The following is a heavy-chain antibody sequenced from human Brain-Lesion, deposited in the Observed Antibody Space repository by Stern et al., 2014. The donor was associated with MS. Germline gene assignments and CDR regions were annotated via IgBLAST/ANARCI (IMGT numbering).Heavy chain of an antibody. Sequence: VQLVESGGDLVQPGRSLRLSCAAFGFTFDDYAMHWVRTAPGKGLEWVAGISWNSGTIGYADSVKGRFTTSRDNAYSSLYLQMNSLRPEDTALYYCARDITGSSAYFAYWGQGTLVTVAS. CDR3: ARDITGSSAYFAY. CDR1: GFTFDDYA. CDR2: ISWNSGTI. V-gene: IGHV3-9*01. J-gene: IGHJ4*02. D-gene: IGHD1-14*01.